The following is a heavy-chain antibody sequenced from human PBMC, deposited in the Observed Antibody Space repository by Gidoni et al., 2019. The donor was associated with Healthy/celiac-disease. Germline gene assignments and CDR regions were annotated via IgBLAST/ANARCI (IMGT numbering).Heavy chain of an antibody. CDR3: ARSRGGLWFGDKTTGWFDP. J-gene: IGHJ5*02. CDR1: GFSLSTSGMC. CDR2: IDWDDDK. V-gene: IGHV2-70*01. D-gene: IGHD3-10*01. Sequence: QVTLRESGPALVKPTQTLTLTCTFSGFSLSTSGMCVSWIRQPPGKALEWLALIDWDDDKYYSTSLKTRRTISKDTSKNQVGLTMTNMDPVDTATYYCARSRGGLWFGDKTTGWFDPWGQGTLVTVSS.